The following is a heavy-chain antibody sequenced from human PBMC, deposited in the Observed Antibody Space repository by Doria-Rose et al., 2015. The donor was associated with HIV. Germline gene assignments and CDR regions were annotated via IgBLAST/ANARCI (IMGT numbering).Heavy chain of an antibody. D-gene: IGHD1-1*01. Sequence: QVQLQESGAGLVKPSETLSLTCAVFGGSFSGYYWSWIRQPPGKGLEWIGEINHSGSTNYKTSLKSRVTISLDTSKNLFALKLCSVTAADTAVYYCARGLLRGGWNDVDYYYGMDVWGQGTTVTVSS. CDR3: ARGLLRGGWNDVDYYYGMDV. CDR1: GGSFSGYY. V-gene: IGHV4-34*01. J-gene: IGHJ6*02. CDR2: INHSGST.